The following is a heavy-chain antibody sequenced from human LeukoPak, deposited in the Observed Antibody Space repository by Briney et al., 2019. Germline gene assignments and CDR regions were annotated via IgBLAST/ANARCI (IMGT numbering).Heavy chain of an antibody. V-gene: IGHV3-66*01. CDR2: IYSGGTT. CDR1: VFSVSRNY. Sequence: RGSLRLSCAASVFSVSRNYMTWVRQAPGKGLECGSIIYSGGTTYYADSVRGRFTISRDNSRNTLYLQMDRLRVEDTAVYYCARKSDSLMLRGGDCWGQGTLVTVSS. J-gene: IGHJ4*02. D-gene: IGHD3-10*01. CDR3: ARKSDSLMLRGGDC.